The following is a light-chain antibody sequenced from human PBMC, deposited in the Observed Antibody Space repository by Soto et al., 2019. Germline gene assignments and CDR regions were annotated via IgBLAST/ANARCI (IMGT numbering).Light chain of an antibody. CDR2: GAS. CDR3: QQYGSSPLT. CDR1: QSVSSNY. J-gene: IGKJ4*01. V-gene: IGKV3-20*01. Sequence: EIVLTQSACTLSLSPGERATLSWRASQSVSSNYLAWYQQKHGQAPRLLIYGASSRATGIPDRFSGSGYGTDFTLTISRLETEDFAVYYCQQYGSSPLTFGGGTKVDIK.